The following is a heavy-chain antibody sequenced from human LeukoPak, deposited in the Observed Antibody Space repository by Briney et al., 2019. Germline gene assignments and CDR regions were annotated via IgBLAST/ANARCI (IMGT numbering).Heavy chain of an antibody. CDR3: AKDRGSGWYFDY. CDR2: LGGGDAGI. V-gene: IGHV3-23*01. D-gene: IGHD6-19*01. Sequence: AGGSLRLSCEGSGFTSITYGMSWVRQAPGKGLEWVSTLGGGDAGIYYADSVYDRFTISRDKSKYTLYLQMNSLRVEDTAVYYCAKDRGSGWYFDYWGQGTLVTVSS. J-gene: IGHJ4*02. CDR1: GFTSITYG.